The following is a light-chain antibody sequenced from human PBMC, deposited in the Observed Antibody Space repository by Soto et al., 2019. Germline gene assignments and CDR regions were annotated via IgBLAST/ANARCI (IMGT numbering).Light chain of an antibody. CDR2: GAS. Sequence: EIVLTQSPGTLSLSPGERATLSCRASQSVSSSYLAWYQQKPGQAPRLLIYGASSRATGIPDRFSGSGSGTAVTLTIRRLEPEDFPVYDCPPDGSSLMYTFGQGTKLEIK. V-gene: IGKV3-20*01. CDR3: PPDGSSLMYT. J-gene: IGKJ2*01. CDR1: QSVSSSY.